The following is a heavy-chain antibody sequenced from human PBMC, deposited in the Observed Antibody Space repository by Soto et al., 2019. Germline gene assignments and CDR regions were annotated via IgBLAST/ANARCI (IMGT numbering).Heavy chain of an antibody. Sequence: QVQLQESGPGLVKPSQTLSLTCTVSGGSISSGGYYWSWIRQHPGKGLEWIGYIYYSGSSYYNPSLKSRVTISVDTSKNQFSVKLRSVTAADTAVYPCARGRSSSWYSDYWGQGTLVTVSS. J-gene: IGHJ4*02. V-gene: IGHV4-31*03. CDR2: IYYSGSS. D-gene: IGHD6-13*01. CDR1: GGSISSGGYY. CDR3: ARGRSSSWYSDY.